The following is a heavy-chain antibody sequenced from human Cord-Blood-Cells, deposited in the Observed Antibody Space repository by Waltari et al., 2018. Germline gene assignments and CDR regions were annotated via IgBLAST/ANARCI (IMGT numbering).Heavy chain of an antibody. J-gene: IGHJ6*02. CDR3: ARLHIAAVIYGMDV. CDR2: SDYSGST. V-gene: IGHV4-39*01. CDR1: GGSISSSSYY. Sequence: QLQLQESGPGLVKPSETLSLTCTVSGGSISSSSYYWGWIRQPPGKGLEGVGSSDYSGSTYYNPSLKSRVTISVDTSKNQFSLKLSSVTAADTAVYYCARLHIAAVIYGMDVWGQGTTVTVSS. D-gene: IGHD6-13*01.